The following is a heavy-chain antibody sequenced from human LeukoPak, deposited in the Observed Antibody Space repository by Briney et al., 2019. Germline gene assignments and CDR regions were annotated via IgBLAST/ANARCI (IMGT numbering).Heavy chain of an antibody. Sequence: GGSLRLSCAASGFTFDDYAMHWVRQAPGKGLEWVSGISWNSGSIGYADSVKGRFTISRDNAKNSLYLQMNSLRAEDTAVYYCAKDMDVSVNWGQGTLVTVSS. J-gene: IGHJ4*02. CDR2: ISWNSGSI. CDR3: AKDMDVSVN. CDR1: GFTFDDYA. V-gene: IGHV3-9*01. D-gene: IGHD3/OR15-3a*01.